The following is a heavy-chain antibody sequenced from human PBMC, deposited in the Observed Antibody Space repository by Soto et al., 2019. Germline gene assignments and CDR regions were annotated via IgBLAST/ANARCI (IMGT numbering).Heavy chain of an antibody. CDR3: ARDNFGIAAAGTWFDP. CDR2: IYYSGST. D-gene: IGHD6-13*01. J-gene: IGHJ5*02. Sequence: QVQLQESGPGLVKPSQTLSLTCTVSGGSISNGGYYWSWIRQHPGKGLEWIGYIYYSGSTYYNPSLKSRVTISVDTSKNQFSLKLSSVTAADTAVYYCARDNFGIAAAGTWFDPWGQGTLVTVSS. V-gene: IGHV4-31*03. CDR1: GGSISNGGYY.